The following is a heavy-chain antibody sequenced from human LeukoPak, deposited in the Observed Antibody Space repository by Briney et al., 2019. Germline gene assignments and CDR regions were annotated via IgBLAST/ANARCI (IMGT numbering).Heavy chain of an antibody. D-gene: IGHD2-15*01. CDR2: IYTSGST. V-gene: IGHV4-4*07. J-gene: IGHJ5*02. CDR3: ARDLRYCSGGSRYSNWFDP. Sequence: PSETLSLTCTVSGGSISSYYWSWIRQPAGKGLEWIGRIYTSGSTNYNPSLKSRVTMSVDTSKNQFSLKLSSVTAADTAVYYCARDLRYCSGGSRYSNWFDPWGQGTLVTVSS. CDR1: GGSISSYY.